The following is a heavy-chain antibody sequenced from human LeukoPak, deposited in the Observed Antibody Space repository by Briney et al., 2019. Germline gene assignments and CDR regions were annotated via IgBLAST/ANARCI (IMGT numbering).Heavy chain of an antibody. J-gene: IGHJ4*02. CDR3: VRVSSDWEYFDQ. CDR1: GFTFSTCA. Sequence: GGSLRLSCAASGFTFSTCAMGWVRQAPGKGLVWVSRTNSDGRTTTYADSVKGRFTIFRDNAKNTLYLQMNSLSAEDTSVYYCVRVSSDWEYFDQWGQGALVTVSS. D-gene: IGHD6-19*01. V-gene: IGHV3-74*01. CDR2: TNSDGRTT.